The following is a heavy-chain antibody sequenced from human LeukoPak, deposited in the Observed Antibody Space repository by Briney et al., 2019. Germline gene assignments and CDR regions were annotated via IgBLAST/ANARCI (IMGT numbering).Heavy chain of an antibody. V-gene: IGHV1-69*05. CDR2: IIPTFGTA. CDR1: GGTFSSYA. D-gene: IGHD3-16*01. J-gene: IGHJ4*02. Sequence: SVKVSCKASGGTFSSYAISWVRQAPGQGLEWMGGIIPTFGTANYAQKFQGRVTITTGESTSTAYMELSSLRSEDTAVYYCARGYYGEPGLHGGVFDYWGQGTLVTVSS. CDR3: ARGYYGEPGLHGGVFDY.